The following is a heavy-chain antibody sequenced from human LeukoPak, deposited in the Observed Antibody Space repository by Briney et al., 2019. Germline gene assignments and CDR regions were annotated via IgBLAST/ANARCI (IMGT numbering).Heavy chain of an antibody. D-gene: IGHD2-21*01. J-gene: IGHJ6*02. CDR1: GFTFSSYA. CDR3: ARGEGYCGGDCYYGMDV. V-gene: IGHV3-30-3*01. CDR2: ISYDGSNK. Sequence: GRSLRLSCAASGFTFSSYAVHWVRQASGKGLEWVAVISYDGSNKYYADSVKGRFTISRDNSKNTLYLQMNSLRAEDTAVYYCARGEGYCGGDCYYGMDVWGQGTTVTVSS.